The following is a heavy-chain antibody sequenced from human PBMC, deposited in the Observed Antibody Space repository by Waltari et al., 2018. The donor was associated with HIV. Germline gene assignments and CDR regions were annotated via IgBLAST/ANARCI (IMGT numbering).Heavy chain of an antibody. CDR2: IYYSGGS. Sequence: QVHLQESGPGLVKPAETLSLTCTVSGGSISSRHYYWGWLRQSPGKGLEWIGNIYYSGGSNYNTSIQSRVAISVDTSKNQFFLDLYSVGAGYTAVYYCARDQRGDYNFWRLPNYNYGMDIWGQGTTVIVSS. J-gene: IGHJ6*02. D-gene: IGHD3-3*01. CDR1: GGSISSRHYY. CDR3: ARDQRGDYNFWRLPNYNYGMDI. V-gene: IGHV4-39*07.